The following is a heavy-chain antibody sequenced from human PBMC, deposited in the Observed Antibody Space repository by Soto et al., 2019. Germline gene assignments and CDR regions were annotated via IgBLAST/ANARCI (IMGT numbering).Heavy chain of an antibody. Sequence: ASVKVSCKASGYTFTRYGISWVRQAPGQGLEWMGWISGYNGDTNYAQKFQGRVTMTVDTSTTTAFMELTSLTSDDRAVYYCAKNGQPTYYYYGMDVWGQGTTVTVSS. V-gene: IGHV1-18*01. CDR1: GYTFTRYG. J-gene: IGHJ6*02. CDR2: ISGYNGDT. CDR3: AKNGQPTYYYYGMDV. D-gene: IGHD2-8*01.